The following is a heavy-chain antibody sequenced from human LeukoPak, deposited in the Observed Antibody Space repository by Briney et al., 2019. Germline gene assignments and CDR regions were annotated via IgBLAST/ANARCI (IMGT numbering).Heavy chain of an antibody. CDR2: ISGSGGST. CDR3: AKLRAIMIVVDNPSDY. Sequence: GGSLRLSCAASGFTFSSYGMSWVRQAPGKGLEWVSAISGSGGSTYYADSVKGRLTISRDNSKNTLYLQMNSLRAEDMAVYYCAKLRAIMIVVDNPSDYWGQGTLVTVSS. CDR1: GFTFSSYG. V-gene: IGHV3-23*01. D-gene: IGHD3-22*01. J-gene: IGHJ4*02.